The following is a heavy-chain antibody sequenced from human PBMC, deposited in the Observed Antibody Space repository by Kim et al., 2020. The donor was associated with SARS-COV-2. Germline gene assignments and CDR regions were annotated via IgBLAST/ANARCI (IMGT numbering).Heavy chain of an antibody. Sequence: SETLSLTCTVSGYSIRSPNYYWGWIRQPPGKGLEWIGTIFYSGTTYYNPSLRSRITMTVDTSKNQFSLRLRSVTAADTALYYCALQPYRYHSRSCSSPFDDGGEGALVTVSA. J-gene: IGHJ4*02. CDR3: ALQPYRYHSRSCSSPFDD. V-gene: IGHV4-39*01. D-gene: IGHD6-13*01. CDR1: GYSIRSPNYY. CDR2: IFYSGTT.